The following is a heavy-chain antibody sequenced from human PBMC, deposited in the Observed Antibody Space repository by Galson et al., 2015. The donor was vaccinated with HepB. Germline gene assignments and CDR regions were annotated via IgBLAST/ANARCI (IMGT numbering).Heavy chain of an antibody. J-gene: IGHJ5*02. CDR3: AKTYYYDSSGSLT. CDR2: ISYDGSNK. D-gene: IGHD3-22*01. V-gene: IGHV3-30*18. CDR1: GFTFSSYG. Sequence: SLRLSCAASGFTFSSYGMHWVRQAPGKGLEWVAVISYDGSNKYYADSVKGRFTISRDNSKNTLYLQMNSLRAEDTAVYYCAKTYYYDSSGSLTWGQGTLVTVSS.